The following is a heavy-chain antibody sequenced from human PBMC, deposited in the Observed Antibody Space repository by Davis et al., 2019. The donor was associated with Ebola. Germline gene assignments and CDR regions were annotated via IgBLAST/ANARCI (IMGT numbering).Heavy chain of an antibody. D-gene: IGHD3-9*01. J-gene: IGHJ6*02. CDR2: IWYDGSNK. CDR3: ARDPSPAYDILIYGMDV. V-gene: IGHV3-33*01. CDR1: GFTFSSYG. Sequence: SLKISCAASGFTFSSYGMHWVRQAPGKGLEWVAVIWYDGSNKYYADSVKGRFTISRDNSKNTLYLQMNSLRAEDTAVYYCARDPSPAYDILIYGMDVWGQGTTVTVSS.